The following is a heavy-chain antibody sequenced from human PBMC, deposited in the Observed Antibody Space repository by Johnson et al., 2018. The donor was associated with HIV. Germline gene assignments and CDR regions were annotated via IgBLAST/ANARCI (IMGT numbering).Heavy chain of an antibody. CDR3: AREAYCSGGSCYDAFDI. CDR2: ISYDGSNK. D-gene: IGHD2-15*01. Sequence: QVRLVESGEGVVQPGRSLRLSCAASGFTFSSYAMHWVRQAPGKGLEWVAVISYDGSNKYYADSVKGRFTISRDNSKNTLYLQMNSLRAEDPAVYYCAREAYCSGGSCYDAFDIWGQGTMVTVSS. CDR1: GFTFSSYA. V-gene: IGHV3-30*14. J-gene: IGHJ3*02.